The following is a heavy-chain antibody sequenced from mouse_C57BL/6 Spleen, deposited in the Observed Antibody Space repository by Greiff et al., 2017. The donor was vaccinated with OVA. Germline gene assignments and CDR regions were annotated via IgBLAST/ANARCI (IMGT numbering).Heavy chain of an antibody. J-gene: IGHJ2*01. V-gene: IGHV1-52*01. CDR3: ARSITTVVYFDY. CDR2: IDPSDSET. CDR1: GYTFTSYW. D-gene: IGHD1-1*01. Sequence: VQLQQSGAELVRPGSSVKLSCKASGYTFTSYWMHWVKQRPIQGLEWIGNIDPSDSETHYNQKFKDKATLTVDKSSSTAYMQLSSLTSEDSAVYYCARSITTVVYFDYWGQGTTLTVSS.